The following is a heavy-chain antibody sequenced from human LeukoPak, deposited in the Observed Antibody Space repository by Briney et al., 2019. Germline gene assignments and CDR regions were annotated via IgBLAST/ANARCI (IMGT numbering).Heavy chain of an antibody. CDR3: AQDYSGYDLSAGY. D-gene: IGHD5-12*01. J-gene: IGHJ4*02. CDR2: IWYDGSNI. V-gene: IGHV3-33*06. Sequence: PGGSLRLSCAASGXTFSDYGMHWVHQAPGKELEWVAVIWYDGSNIYYADSVKGRFTISRDNSRNTLYLQMNSLRAEDTALYYCAQDYSGYDLSAGYWGQGSLVTVSS. CDR1: GXTFSDYG.